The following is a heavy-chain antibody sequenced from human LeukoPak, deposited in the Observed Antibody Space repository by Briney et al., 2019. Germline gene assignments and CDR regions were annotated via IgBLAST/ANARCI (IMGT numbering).Heavy chain of an antibody. CDR2: IYYSGST. Sequence: SETLSLTCTVSGGSISGYYWSWIRQPPGKGLEWIGYIYYSGSTNYNPSLESRVTLSVDTSKNQFSLKLSSVTAADTAVYYCARRYCTDGVCYLISWGQGTLVTVSS. CDR3: ARRYCTDGVCYLIS. D-gene: IGHD2-8*01. J-gene: IGHJ5*02. CDR1: GGSISGYY. V-gene: IGHV4-59*12.